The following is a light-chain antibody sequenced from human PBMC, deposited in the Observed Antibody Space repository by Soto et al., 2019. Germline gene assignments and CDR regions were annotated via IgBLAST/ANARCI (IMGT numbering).Light chain of an antibody. J-gene: IGLJ2*01. CDR3: AAWDDSLSGVV. V-gene: IGLV1-47*01. CDR1: SSNIGSNY. CDR2: RNN. Sequence: QPVLTQPPSASGTPGQRVTISCSGSSSNIGSNYVYWYQQLPGTAPKVLIYRNNQRPSGVPDRFSGSKSGTSASLAISGLRSEDEGDYYCAAWDDSLSGVVFGGGTKLTVL.